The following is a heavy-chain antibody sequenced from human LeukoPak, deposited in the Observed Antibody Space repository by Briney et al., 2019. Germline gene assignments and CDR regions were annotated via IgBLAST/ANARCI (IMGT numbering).Heavy chain of an antibody. Sequence: ASVKVSCKASGGTFSSYAISWVRQAPGQGLEWMGRIIPILGIANYAQKFQGRVTITADKSTSTAYMELSSLRSEDTAVYYCASPHCGGDCSHDAFDIWGQGTMVTVSS. CDR3: ASPHCGGDCSHDAFDI. D-gene: IGHD2-21*02. V-gene: IGHV1-69*04. CDR1: GGTFSSYA. CDR2: IIPILGIA. J-gene: IGHJ3*02.